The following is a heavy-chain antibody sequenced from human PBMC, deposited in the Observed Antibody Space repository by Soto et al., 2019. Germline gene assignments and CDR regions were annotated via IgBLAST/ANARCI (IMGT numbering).Heavy chain of an antibody. D-gene: IGHD2-15*01. CDR2: ISYDGSNK. CDR1: GFTFSSYG. J-gene: IGHJ3*02. CDR3: FAAYCSGGSCYSQGLDAFDI. V-gene: IGHV3-30*03. Sequence: GESLKISCAASGFTFSSYGMHWVRQAPGKGLEWVAVISYDGSNKYYADSVKGRFTISRDNSKNTLYLQMNSLRAEDTAVYYCFAAYCSGGSCYSQGLDAFDIWGQGTMVTVSS.